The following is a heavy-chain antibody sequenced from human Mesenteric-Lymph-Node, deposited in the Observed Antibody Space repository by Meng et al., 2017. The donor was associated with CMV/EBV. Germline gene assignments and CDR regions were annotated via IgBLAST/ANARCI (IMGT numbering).Heavy chain of an antibody. V-gene: IGHV4-38-2*02. CDR3: ARQPIVVVPAAKGWFDP. D-gene: IGHD2-2*01. Sequence: SETLSLTCTVSGYSISSGYYWGWIRQPPGKGLEWIGSIYYSGSTYYNPSLKSRVTISVDTSKNQFSLKLSSVTAADTAVYYCARQPIVVVPAAKGWFDPWGQGTLVTVSS. J-gene: IGHJ5*02. CDR1: GYSISSGYY. CDR2: IYYSGST.